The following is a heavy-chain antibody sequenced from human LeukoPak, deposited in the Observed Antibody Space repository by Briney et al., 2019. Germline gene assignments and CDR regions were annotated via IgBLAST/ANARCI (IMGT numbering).Heavy chain of an antibody. Sequence: GGSLRLSCAASGFTFSSYAMHWVRQAPGKGLEWVAVISYDGSNKYYADSVKGRFAISRDNSKNTLYLQMNSLRAEDTAVYYCARGVVPAAYYYYGMDVWGQGTTVTVSS. CDR1: GFTFSSYA. D-gene: IGHD2-2*01. CDR2: ISYDGSNK. V-gene: IGHV3-30*09. CDR3: ARGVVPAAYYYYGMDV. J-gene: IGHJ6*02.